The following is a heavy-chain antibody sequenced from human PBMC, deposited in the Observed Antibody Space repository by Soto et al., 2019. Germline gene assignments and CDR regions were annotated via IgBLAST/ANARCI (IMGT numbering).Heavy chain of an antibody. CDR2: ISAYNGNT. CDR3: ARGDYYYDGRGYFSDAFDI. J-gene: IGHJ3*02. Sequence: ASVKVSCKASGYTFTSYGISWVRQAPGQGLEWMGWISAYNGNTNYAQKLQGRVTMTTDTSTSTAYMELRSLRSDDTAVYYCARGDYYYDGRGYFSDAFDIWGKGTRVTVSS. D-gene: IGHD3-22*01. CDR1: GYTFTSYG. V-gene: IGHV1-18*01.